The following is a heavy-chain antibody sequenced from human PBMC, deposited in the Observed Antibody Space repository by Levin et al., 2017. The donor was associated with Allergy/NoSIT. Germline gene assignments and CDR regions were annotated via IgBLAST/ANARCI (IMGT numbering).Heavy chain of an antibody. CDR2: IYHSGST. CDR1: GGSISSGGYS. Sequence: LSQTLSLTCAVSGGSISSGGYSWSWIRQPPGKGLEWIGYIYHSGSTYYNPSLKSRVTISVDRSKNQFSLKLSSVTAADTAVYYCARAGYGGNPFDYWGQGTLVTVSS. V-gene: IGHV4-30-2*01. J-gene: IGHJ4*02. CDR3: ARAGYGGNPFDY. D-gene: IGHD4-23*01.